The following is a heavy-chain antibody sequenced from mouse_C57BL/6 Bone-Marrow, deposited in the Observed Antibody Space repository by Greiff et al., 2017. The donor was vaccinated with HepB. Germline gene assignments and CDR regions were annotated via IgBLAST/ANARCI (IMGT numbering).Heavy chain of an antibody. Sequence: QVQLQQSGAELVKPGASVKMSCKASGYTFTSYWITWVKQRPGQGLEWIGDIYPGSGSTNYNEKFKSKATLTVDTSSSTAYMQLSSLTSEDSAVYYCARPLYYYGSSYGYFDVWGTGTTVTVSS. CDR1: GYTFTSYW. J-gene: IGHJ1*03. V-gene: IGHV1-55*01. CDR2: IYPGSGST. CDR3: ARPLYYYGSSYGYFDV. D-gene: IGHD1-1*01.